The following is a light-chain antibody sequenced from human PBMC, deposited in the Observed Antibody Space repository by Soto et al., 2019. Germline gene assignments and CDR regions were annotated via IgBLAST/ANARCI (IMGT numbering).Light chain of an antibody. J-gene: IGKJ1*01. CDR3: QQYNSYPWT. CDR1: QSISGW. CDR2: DAS. V-gene: IGKV1-5*01. Sequence: DIQMTQSPSTLSASVRDRVTITCRASQSISGWLAWYQQRPGKAPELLIYDASTLEGGVPSRFTGSGSGAEFTLSISSLQPDDFATYYCQQYNSYPWTFGQGTKVEIK.